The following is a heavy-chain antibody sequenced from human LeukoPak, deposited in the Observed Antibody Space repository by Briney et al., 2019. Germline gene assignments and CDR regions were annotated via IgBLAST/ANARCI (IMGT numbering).Heavy chain of an antibody. D-gene: IGHD1-14*01. CDR1: GYTFTGYY. CDR3: ARDDNGDPDYYYYYMDV. Sequence: ASVKVSCKASGYTFTGYYMHWVRQAPGQGLEWMGWINPNSGDTNYAQKFQGRVTMTRDTSISTAYMELSRLRSDDTAVYYCARDDNGDPDYYYYYMDVWGKGTTVTISS. V-gene: IGHV1-2*02. CDR2: INPNSGDT. J-gene: IGHJ6*03.